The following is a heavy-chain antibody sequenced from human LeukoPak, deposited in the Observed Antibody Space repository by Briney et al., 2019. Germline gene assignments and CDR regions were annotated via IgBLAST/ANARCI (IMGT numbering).Heavy chain of an antibody. CDR3: ARSGFGVLYYYGMDV. V-gene: IGHV3-66*01. CDR1: GFTVSSNY. D-gene: IGHD3-10*01. J-gene: IGHJ6*02. CDR2: IYGADST. Sequence: GGSLRLSCAASGFTVSSNYMSWVRQAPGQGLEWVSIIYGADSTYYADSVKGRFTISRDNSKNTLYLQMNSLRAEDTAVYYCARSGFGVLYYYGMDVWGQGTTVTVSS.